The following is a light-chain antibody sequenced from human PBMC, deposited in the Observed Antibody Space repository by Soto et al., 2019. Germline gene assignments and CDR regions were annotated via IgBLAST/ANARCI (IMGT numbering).Light chain of an antibody. CDR3: QQCGTSPPIT. CDR1: QSVTDNY. Sequence: DIVLTQSPGTLSSSPGGRATLSCRASQSVTDNYLAWYQQKPGQAPRLLIFGASSRATGIPDRFSGSGSGTDFTLTISRLEPEDFAVYYCQQCGTSPPITFGQGTRLEIK. CDR2: GAS. J-gene: IGKJ5*01. V-gene: IGKV3-20*01.